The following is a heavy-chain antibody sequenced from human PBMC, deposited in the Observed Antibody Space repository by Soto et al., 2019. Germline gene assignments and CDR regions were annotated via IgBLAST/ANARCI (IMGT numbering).Heavy chain of an antibody. J-gene: IGHJ4*02. CDR3: ATTKGSTSCYDY. CDR1: GGSFSGYY. D-gene: IGHD2-2*01. Sequence: SETLSLTCADYGGSFSGYYWSWIRQPPGKGLEWIGEINHSGSTNYNPSLKSRVTISVDTSKNQFSLKLSSVTAADTAVYYCATTKGSTSCYDYWGQGTLVTVSS. CDR2: INHSGST. V-gene: IGHV4-34*01.